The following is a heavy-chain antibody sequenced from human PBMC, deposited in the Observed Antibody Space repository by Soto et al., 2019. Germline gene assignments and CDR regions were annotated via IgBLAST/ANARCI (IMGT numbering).Heavy chain of an antibody. D-gene: IGHD2-8*01. CDR3: ARRVSGWFDP. CDR1: GNTFIGYA. Sequence: ASVKVSCKASGNTFIGYAVHWLRLAPGQGLEWMGWINTDTGNTKYSQKFQGRLAISMDTSASTVYMELSSLKSQDTTVYYCARRVSGWFDPWGQGSLVTVSS. CDR2: INTDTGNT. V-gene: IGHV1-3*04. J-gene: IGHJ5*02.